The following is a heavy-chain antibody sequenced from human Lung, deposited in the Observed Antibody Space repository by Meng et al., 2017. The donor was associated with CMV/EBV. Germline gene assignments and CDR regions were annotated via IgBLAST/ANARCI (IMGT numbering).Heavy chain of an antibody. Sequence: CGPTLVKPTHTLTLTCSFSGFPLTTSGVGVEWIRQPPGKALEWLGLIYWNDDKRYSPSLKSRLTLTKDTSKNQVVLTMTNMYPVDTATYFCARNVVVRSGDYYYYIMDVWGQGTTVXVSS. CDR2: IYWNDDK. CDR1: GFPLTTSGVG. V-gene: IGHV2-5*01. CDR3: ARNVVVRSGDYYYYIMDV. D-gene: IGHD2-21*01. J-gene: IGHJ6*02.